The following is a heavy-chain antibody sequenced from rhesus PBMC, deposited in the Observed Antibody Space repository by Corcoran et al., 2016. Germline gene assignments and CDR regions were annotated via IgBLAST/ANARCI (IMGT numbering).Heavy chain of an antibody. CDR3: ASGAYCSGGVCPSYGLDS. J-gene: IGHJ6*01. Sequence: QVQLQQWGEGLVKPSETLSLTCAVYGGSISGYYYWSWIRQPPGKGLEWMGSISGNSTNTNYNPSLKNRGTICKDTSKTPFSLQRSSVTAADTAVYYCASGAYCSGGVCPSYGLDSWGQGVVVTVSS. CDR1: GGSISGYYY. D-gene: IGHD2-39*02. V-gene: IGHV4-73*01. CDR2: ISGNSTNT.